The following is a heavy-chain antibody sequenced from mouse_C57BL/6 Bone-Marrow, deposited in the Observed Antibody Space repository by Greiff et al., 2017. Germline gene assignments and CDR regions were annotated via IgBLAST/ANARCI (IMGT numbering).Heavy chain of an antibody. J-gene: IGHJ2*01. V-gene: IGHV1-15*01. CDR2: IDPETGGT. CDR3: TANDY. Sequence: VPLQQSGAELVRPGASVTLSCKASGYTFTDYEMHWVKQTPLHGLEWIGAIDPETGGTAYNQKFKSKAILTADKSSSTAYMELRSLTSEDSAVYYCTANDYWGQGTTLTGSS. CDR1: GYTFTDYE.